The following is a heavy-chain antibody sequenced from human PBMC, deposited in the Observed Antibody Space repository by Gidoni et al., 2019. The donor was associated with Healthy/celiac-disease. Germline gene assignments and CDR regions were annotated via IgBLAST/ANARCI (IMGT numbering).Heavy chain of an antibody. CDR3: TRDRSIYDILTGYYI. D-gene: IGHD3-9*01. V-gene: IGHV3-49*04. Sequence: EVQLVESGGGLVQPGRSLRLSCTASGFTFGDYAMSWVRQAPGKGLEWVGFIRSKAYGGTTEYAASVKGRFTISRDDSKSIAYLQMNSLKTEDTAVYYCTRDRSIYDILTGYYIWGQGTLVTVSS. CDR1: GFTFGDYA. J-gene: IGHJ4*02. CDR2: IRSKAYGGTT.